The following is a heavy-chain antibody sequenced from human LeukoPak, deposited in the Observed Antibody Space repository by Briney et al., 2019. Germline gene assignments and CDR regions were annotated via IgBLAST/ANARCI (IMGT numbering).Heavy chain of an antibody. Sequence: SETLSLTCTVYGGSISSYPWTWIRQSPGQGLEWIGNISYSGNTNYNPSLTSRLTILIDTSKNQFSLKLSSVTAADTAYYYCARVKDFWIHYFDYWGQGALVTVSP. CDR1: GGSISSYP. CDR2: ISYSGNT. V-gene: IGHV4-59*01. D-gene: IGHD3-3*01. CDR3: ARVKDFWIHYFDY. J-gene: IGHJ4*02.